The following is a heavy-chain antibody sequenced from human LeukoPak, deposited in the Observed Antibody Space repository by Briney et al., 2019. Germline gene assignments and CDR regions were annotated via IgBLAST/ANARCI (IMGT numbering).Heavy chain of an antibody. CDR2: IKQDGSEK. J-gene: IGHJ4*02. D-gene: IGHD3-16*02. V-gene: IGHV3-7*01. CDR3: ASGTRRYDYVWGSYRYSPPSDY. Sequence: GGSLRLSCAASGFTFSSYWMSWVRQAPGKGLEWVANIKQDGSEKYYVDSVKGRFTISRDNAKNSLYLQMNSLRAEDTAVYYCASGTRRYDYVWGSYRYSPPSDYWGQGTLVTVSS. CDR1: GFTFSSYW.